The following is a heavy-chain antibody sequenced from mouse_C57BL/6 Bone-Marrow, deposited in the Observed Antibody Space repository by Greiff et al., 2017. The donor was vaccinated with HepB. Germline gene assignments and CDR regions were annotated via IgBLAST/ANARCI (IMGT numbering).Heavy chain of an antibody. V-gene: IGHV5-9*01. D-gene: IGHD2-3*01. CDR3: ARRWSNWFAY. Sequence: EVQRVESGGGLVKPGGSLKLSCAASGFTFSSSTMSWVRQTPEKRLEWVATISGGGGNTYYPDSVKGRFTISRDNAKNTLYLQMSSLRSEDTALYYCARRWSNWFAYWGQGTLVTVSA. CDR1: GFTFSSST. J-gene: IGHJ3*01. CDR2: ISGGGGNT.